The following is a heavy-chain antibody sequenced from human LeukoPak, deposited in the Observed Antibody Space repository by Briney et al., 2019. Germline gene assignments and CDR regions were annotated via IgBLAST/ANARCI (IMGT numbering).Heavy chain of an antibody. CDR3: ARESYDSSGYDNWFDP. CDR1: GFTFSSYW. V-gene: IGHV3-7*01. D-gene: IGHD3-22*01. J-gene: IGHJ5*02. Sequence: GGSLRLSCAASGFTFSSYWMSWVRQAPGKGLEWVANIKQDGSEKYYVDSVKGRFTISRDKAKNSLYLQMNSLRAEDTAVYYCARESYDSSGYDNWFDPWGQGTLVTVSS. CDR2: IKQDGSEK.